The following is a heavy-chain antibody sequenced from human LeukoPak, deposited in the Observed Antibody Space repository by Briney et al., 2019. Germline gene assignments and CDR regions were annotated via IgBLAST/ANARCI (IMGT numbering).Heavy chain of an antibody. CDR3: ARARGGSGSYGHFDS. D-gene: IGHD1-26*01. J-gene: IGHJ4*02. Sequence: LSETLSLTCTVSGDSISGYYWTWIRQPAGKGLEWIGRIYTSGSTNYNPSLKSRVTMSVDTSKNQFSPKMSSLTAADTAMYYCARARGGSGSYGHFDSWGQGTLVTVSS. V-gene: IGHV4-4*07. CDR1: GDSISGYY. CDR2: IYTSGST.